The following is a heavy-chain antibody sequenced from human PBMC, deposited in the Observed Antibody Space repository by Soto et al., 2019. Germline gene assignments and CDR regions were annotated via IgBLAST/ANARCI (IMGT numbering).Heavy chain of an antibody. CDR2: ISSSGSSI. CDR1: GFTFSDYY. V-gene: IGHV3-11*01. D-gene: IGHD4-4*01. CDR3: ARDLGTTAYYYYNMDV. J-gene: IGHJ6*03. Sequence: GGSLRLACAASGFTFSDYYMSWVRQAPGKGLECISYISSSGSSIYYADSVKGRFAISRDNAKNSLYLQMNSLRAEDTAVYYCARDLGTTAYYYYNMDVWGKAPTVTVSS.